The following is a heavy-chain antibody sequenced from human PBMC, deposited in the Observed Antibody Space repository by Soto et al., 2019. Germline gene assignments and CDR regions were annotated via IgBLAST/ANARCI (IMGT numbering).Heavy chain of an antibody. V-gene: IGHV3-30*18. CDR3: AKNRYSSSSRDLYFDY. D-gene: IGHD6-6*01. Sequence: GGSLRLSCAASGFTFSSYGMHWVRQAPGKGLEWVAVISYDGSNKYYADSVKGRFTISRDNSKNTLYLQMNSLRAEDTAVYYCAKNRYSSSSRDLYFDYWGQGTLVTVSS. J-gene: IGHJ4*02. CDR2: ISYDGSNK. CDR1: GFTFSSYG.